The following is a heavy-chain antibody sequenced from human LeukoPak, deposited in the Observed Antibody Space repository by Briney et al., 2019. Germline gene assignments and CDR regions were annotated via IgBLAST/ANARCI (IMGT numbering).Heavy chain of an antibody. Sequence: RQXPXXGLXWIGEINHSGSTNYNPSLTSRVTISVDTSKNQFSLKLSSVTAADTAVYYCARGLQPKRGYSGYDYGYWGQGTLVTVSS. J-gene: IGHJ4*02. CDR3: ARGLQPKRGYSGYDYGY. V-gene: IGHV4-34*01. CDR2: INHSGST. D-gene: IGHD5-12*01.